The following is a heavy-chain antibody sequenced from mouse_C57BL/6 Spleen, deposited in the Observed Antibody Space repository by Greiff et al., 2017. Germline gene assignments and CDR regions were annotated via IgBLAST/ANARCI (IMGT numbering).Heavy chain of an antibody. CDR3: ARRGNYWYFDV. CDR1: GYSITSGYY. J-gene: IGHJ1*03. V-gene: IGHV3-6*01. D-gene: IGHD2-1*01. CDR2: ISYDGSN. Sequence: DVQLQESGPGLVKPSQSLSLTCSVTGYSITSGYYWNWIRQFPGNKLEWMGYISYDGSNNYNPSLKNRISITRDTSKNQFFLKLNSVTTEDTATYYCARRGNYWYFDVWGTGTTVTVSS.